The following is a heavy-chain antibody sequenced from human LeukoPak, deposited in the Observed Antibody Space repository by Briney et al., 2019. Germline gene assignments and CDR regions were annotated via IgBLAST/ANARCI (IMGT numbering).Heavy chain of an antibody. Sequence: GGSLRLSCAASGFTFSNYWMHWVRQVPGKGLGWVSFINPDGRSTNYADSVKGRFTMSRDNAKNTLYLQMNSLRVEDTAVYYCAKDLHYGSADYWGQGTLVTVSS. CDR2: INPDGRST. J-gene: IGHJ4*02. D-gene: IGHD3-10*01. CDR1: GFTFSNYW. V-gene: IGHV3-74*01. CDR3: AKDLHYGSADY.